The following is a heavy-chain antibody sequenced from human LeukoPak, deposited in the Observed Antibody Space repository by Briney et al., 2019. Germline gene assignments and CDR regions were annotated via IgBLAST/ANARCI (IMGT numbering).Heavy chain of an antibody. Sequence: SETLSLTCTVSGYSISSGYYWGWIRQPPGKGLEWIGSIYYSGSTYYNPSLKSRVTISVDTSKNQFSLKLSSVTAADTAVYYCARGLDWFEELNWGQGTLVTVSS. J-gene: IGHJ4*02. V-gene: IGHV4-38-2*02. CDR3: ARGLDWFEELN. CDR2: IYYSGST. CDR1: GYSISSGYY. D-gene: IGHD1-7*01.